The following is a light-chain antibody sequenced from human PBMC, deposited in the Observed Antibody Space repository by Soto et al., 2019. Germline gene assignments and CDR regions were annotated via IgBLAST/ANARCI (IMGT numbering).Light chain of an antibody. Sequence: EIVLTQSPGTLSLSPGERATLSCRASQSVSSSYLAWYQQKPGQAPRLLIYDASSTATGIPDRFRASGSGXXXXXXXXXXXXXDFAVXXXXQYGSSPRTFGQGTKVEIK. CDR1: QSVSSSY. V-gene: IGKV3-20*01. CDR3: XQYGSSPRT. J-gene: IGKJ1*01. CDR2: DAS.